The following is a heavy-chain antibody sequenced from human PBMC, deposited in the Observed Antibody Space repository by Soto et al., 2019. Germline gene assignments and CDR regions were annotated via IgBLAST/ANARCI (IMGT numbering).Heavy chain of an antibody. J-gene: IGHJ6*02. CDR1: GFTFSSYG. CDR3: TKDLNHYSGGSCHGMDV. CDR2: ISYDGSDK. D-gene: IGHD2-15*01. V-gene: IGHV3-30*18. Sequence: QVQLVESGGGVVQPGRSLRLSCEASGFTFSSYGMHWVRQAPGKGLEWVTVISYDGSDKYYADSVKGRFTISRDNSKNTLYVQMNSLRGEDTAVYYCTKDLNHYSGGSCHGMDVWGQGTTVIVSS.